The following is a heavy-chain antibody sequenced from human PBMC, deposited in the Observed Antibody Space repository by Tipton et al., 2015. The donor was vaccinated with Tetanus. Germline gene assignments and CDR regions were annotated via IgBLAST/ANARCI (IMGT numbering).Heavy chain of an antibody. CDR1: GYTFTSYG. Sequence: QLVQSGDEVKRPGASVKVSCKASGYTFTSYGINWVRQAPGQGLERMGWVSAYNGRTNYAQKVRDRVTMTTDTSTSTAYMELRSLRSDDTALYYCARDVRAEMGFDYWGRGTRVTVSS. D-gene: IGHD1-26*01. V-gene: IGHV1-18*01. CDR3: ARDVRAEMGFDY. CDR2: VSAYNGRT. J-gene: IGHJ4*02.